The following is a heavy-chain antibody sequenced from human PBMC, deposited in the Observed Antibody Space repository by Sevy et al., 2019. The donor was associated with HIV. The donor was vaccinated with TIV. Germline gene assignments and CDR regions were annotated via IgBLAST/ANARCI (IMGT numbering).Heavy chain of an antibody. J-gene: IGHJ4*02. D-gene: IGHD6-19*01. CDR3: ARTFSGGWYVLYYFDY. CDR2: INPNSGDT. V-gene: IGHV1-2*02. Sequence: VSVKVSCKTSGYTFTGYYLHWLRQAPGQGLEWMGWINPNSGDTNYAQMFQGRVTMTRDTSIMTAYMELSRLRSDDTAVYYCARTFSGGWYVLYYFDYWGQGTLVTVSS. CDR1: GYTFTGYY.